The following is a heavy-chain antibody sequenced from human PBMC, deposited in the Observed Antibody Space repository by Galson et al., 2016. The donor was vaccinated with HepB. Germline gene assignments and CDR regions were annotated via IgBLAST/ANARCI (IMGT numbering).Heavy chain of an antibody. D-gene: IGHD3-22*01. J-gene: IGHJ5*02. Sequence: SETLSLTCTVSGGSISSSTYYWGWIRQPPGKGLEWIGSIYHSGSTYYSPSLKSRITISVDTSKNQFSLKLSSVTAADTAVYYCARHHLIVAVITALANWFDPWGQGTLVTVSS. V-gene: IGHV4-39*01. CDR3: ARHHLIVAVITALANWFDP. CDR1: GGSISSSTYY. CDR2: IYHSGST.